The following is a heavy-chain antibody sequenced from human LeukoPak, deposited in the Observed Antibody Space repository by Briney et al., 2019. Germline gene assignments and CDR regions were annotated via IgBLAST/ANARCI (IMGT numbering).Heavy chain of an antibody. CDR1: GGSFSGYY. D-gene: IGHD3-16*01. J-gene: IGHJ4*02. Sequence: PSETLSLTCAVYGGSFSGYYWSWIRRPPGKGLEWIGEINHSGSTNYNPSLKSRVTISVDTSKNQFSLKLSSVTAAGTAVYYCARVPVFTCSIDYWGQGTLVTVSS. CDR3: ARVPVFTCSIDY. CDR2: INHSGST. V-gene: IGHV4-34*01.